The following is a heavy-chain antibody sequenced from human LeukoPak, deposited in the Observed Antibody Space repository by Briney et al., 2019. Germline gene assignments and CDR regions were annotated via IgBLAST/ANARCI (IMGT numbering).Heavy chain of an antibody. J-gene: IGHJ4*02. CDR3: AKLASLRFLGWLNNFDY. CDR2: ISGSGGST. Sequence: GGSLRLSCAASGFTFSSYAMSWVRQAPGKGPEWVSAISGSGGSTYYADSVKGRFTISRDNSKNTLYLQMNSLRAEDTAVYYCAKLASLRFLGWLNNFDYWGQGTLVTVSS. D-gene: IGHD3-3*01. V-gene: IGHV3-23*01. CDR1: GFTFSSYA.